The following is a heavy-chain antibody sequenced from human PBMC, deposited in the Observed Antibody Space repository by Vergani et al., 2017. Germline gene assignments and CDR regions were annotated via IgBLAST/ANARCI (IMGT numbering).Heavy chain of an antibody. CDR2: ISYDGTQK. D-gene: IGHD1-1*01. Sequence: QVHLVESGGGVVQPGRSLRLSCVVSGFTSSYYGMHWVRQAPGKGLEWVAVISYDGTQKYYADSVKGRFTISRDNSKSTLYLQMNSLRAEDTAIYYCAKGGWNYWLDSWGQGTLVIVS. CDR3: AKGGWNYWLDS. CDR1: GFTSSYYG. J-gene: IGHJ5*01. V-gene: IGHV3-30*18.